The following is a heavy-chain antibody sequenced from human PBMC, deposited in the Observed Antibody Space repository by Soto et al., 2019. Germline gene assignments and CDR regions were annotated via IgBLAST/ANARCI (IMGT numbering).Heavy chain of an antibody. D-gene: IGHD3-10*01. Sequence: ASVKVSCKASGYTFTSYPLHWVRQAPGQRLEWLGWINAGNGDTKFSRNFQGRVTISTDTSANTAYMELSSLRSEDTAIYYCARWKRGSTYYGLDLWGQVTKVPVYS. CDR2: INAGNGDT. J-gene: IGHJ6*02. CDR3: ARWKRGSTYYGLDL. V-gene: IGHV1-3*01. CDR1: GYTFTSYP.